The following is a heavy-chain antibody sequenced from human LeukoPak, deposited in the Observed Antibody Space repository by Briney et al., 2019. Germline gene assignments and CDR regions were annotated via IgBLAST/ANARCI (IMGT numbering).Heavy chain of an antibody. CDR1: GFSVSSFG. V-gene: IGHV3-23*01. J-gene: IGHJ4*02. CDR3: AQGFSSGWYPY. D-gene: IGHD6-19*01. Sequence: GGSLRFSCAVSGFSVSSFGMSWVRQAPGKGLEWISAISLNGETTWYADSVKGRFTISRDNSKNTLYLQLTSLRAEDTAVYYCAQGFSSGWYPYWGQGSLVSVSS. CDR2: ISLNGETT.